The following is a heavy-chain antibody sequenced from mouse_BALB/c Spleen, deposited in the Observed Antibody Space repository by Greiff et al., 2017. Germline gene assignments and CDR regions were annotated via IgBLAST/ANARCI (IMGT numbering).Heavy chain of an antibody. J-gene: IGHJ3*01. V-gene: IGHV1S135*01. CDR3: ARERDGNYVPFAY. D-gene: IGHD2-1*01. Sequence: EVQLQQSGPELMKPGASVKISCKASGYSFTSYYMHWVKQSHGKSLEWIGYIDPFNGGTSYNQKFKGKATLTVDKSSSTAYMHLSSLTSEDSAVYYCARERDGNYVPFAYWGQGTLVTVSA. CDR1: GYSFTSYY. CDR2: IDPFNGGT.